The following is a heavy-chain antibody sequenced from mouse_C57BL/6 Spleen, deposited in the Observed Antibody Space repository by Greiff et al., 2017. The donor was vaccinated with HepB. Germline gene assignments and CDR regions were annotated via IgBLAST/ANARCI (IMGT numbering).Heavy chain of an antibody. CDR2: IWSGGST. D-gene: IGHD2-1*01. J-gene: IGHJ4*01. Sequence: QVQLQQSGPGLVQPSQSLSITCTVSGFSLTSYGVHWVRQSPGKGLEWLGVIWSGGSTDYNAAFISRLSISKDNSKSQVFFKMNSLQADDTAIYYCARIYPYYYAMDYWGQGTSVTVSS. CDR3: ARIYPYYYAMDY. V-gene: IGHV2-2*01. CDR1: GFSLTSYG.